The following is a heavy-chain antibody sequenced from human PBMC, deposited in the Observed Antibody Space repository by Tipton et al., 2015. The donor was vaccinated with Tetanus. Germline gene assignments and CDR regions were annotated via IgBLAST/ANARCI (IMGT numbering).Heavy chain of an antibody. CDR2: IIPIFGPA. Sequence: QLVQSGAEVKKPGSSVKVSCKASGGTFSTYVISWVRQAPGQGLEWMGGIIPIFGPANYAQKFQGRVTITADKSTSTAYMELSSLRSEDTAVYYCARVGQRTEYGGKTDPFDCWGQGTLVTVSS. V-gene: IGHV1-69*06. D-gene: IGHD4-23*01. J-gene: IGHJ4*02. CDR1: GGTFSTYV. CDR3: ARVGQRTEYGGKTDPFDC.